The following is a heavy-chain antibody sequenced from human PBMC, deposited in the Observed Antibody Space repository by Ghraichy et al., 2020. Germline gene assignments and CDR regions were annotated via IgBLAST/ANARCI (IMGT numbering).Heavy chain of an antibody. CDR2: ISYDGSNK. J-gene: IGHJ3*02. CDR1: GFTFSSYA. Sequence: GGSLRLSCAASGFTFSSYAMHWVRQAPGKGLEWVAVISYDGSNKYYADSVKGRFTISRDNSKNTLYLQMNSLRAEDTAVYYCARDTEPLLPSGRDAFDIWGQGTMVTVSS. D-gene: IGHD2-15*01. CDR3: ARDTEPLLPSGRDAFDI. V-gene: IGHV3-30*04.